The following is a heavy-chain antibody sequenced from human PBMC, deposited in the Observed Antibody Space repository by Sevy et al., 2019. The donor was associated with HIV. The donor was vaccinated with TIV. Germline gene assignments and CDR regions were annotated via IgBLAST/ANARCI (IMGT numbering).Heavy chain of an antibody. D-gene: IGHD6-13*01. CDR3: ARDNPGIAAAGTEFGYFDY. CDR1: GFTFSSYA. Sequence: GGSLRLSCAASGFTFSSYAMHWVRQAPGKGLEWVAVISYDGSNKYYADSVKGRFTISRDNSKNTLYLQMNSLRAEDTAVYYCARDNPGIAAAGTEFGYFDYWRQGTLVTVSS. CDR2: ISYDGSNK. J-gene: IGHJ4*02. V-gene: IGHV3-30-3*01.